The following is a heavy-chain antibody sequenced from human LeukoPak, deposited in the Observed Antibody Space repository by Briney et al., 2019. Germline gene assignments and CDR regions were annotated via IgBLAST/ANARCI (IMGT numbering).Heavy chain of an antibody. Sequence: PGGSLRLSCAVSGFTVSGNYMSWVRQAPGKGLEWVSLIYSGGTTYYADSVKGRFTISRDNSKNTLYLQMNSLRAEETAVYYCAKPPTTVTTLGYFDYWGQGTLVTVSS. D-gene: IGHD4-17*01. CDR1: GFTVSGNY. J-gene: IGHJ4*02. V-gene: IGHV3-53*01. CDR2: IYSGGTT. CDR3: AKPPTTVTTLGYFDY.